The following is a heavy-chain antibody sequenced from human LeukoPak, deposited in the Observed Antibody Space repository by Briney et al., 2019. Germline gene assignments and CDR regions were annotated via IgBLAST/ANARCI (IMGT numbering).Heavy chain of an antibody. CDR3: ARGGTGYLNY. V-gene: IGHV2-70*11. D-gene: IGHD3/OR15-3a*01. CDR1: GFSLSTSGMC. CDR2: INWYDDE. J-gene: IGHJ4*02. Sequence: SGPRLVNPTQTLTLTCTFSGFSLSTSGMCVSWIRQPPGKALEWLARINWYDDEYYSTSLKTRLTISKDTSKNQVVLTMTNVDPVDTATYYCARGGTGYLNYWGQGTLV.